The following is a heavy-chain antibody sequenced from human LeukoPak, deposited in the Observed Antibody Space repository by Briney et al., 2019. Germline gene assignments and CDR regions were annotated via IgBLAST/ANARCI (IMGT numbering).Heavy chain of an antibody. CDR2: IYPGGSDT. D-gene: IGHD5-18*01. V-gene: IGHV5-51*01. J-gene: IGHJ4*02. CDR3: ARLIGYTHYY. CDR1: GYRFTSYW. Sequence: GESLKISCEGSGYRFTSYWIAWVRHVPGKGLEWMGIIYPGGSDTRYSPSFQGQVTISADKSISTAYLQWSSLKASDTAMYYCARLIGYTHYYWGQGTLVTVSS.